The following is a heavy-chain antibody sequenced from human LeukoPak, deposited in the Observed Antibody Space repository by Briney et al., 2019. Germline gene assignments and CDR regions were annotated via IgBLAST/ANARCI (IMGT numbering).Heavy chain of an antibody. J-gene: IGHJ4*02. Sequence: GGSLRLSCAASGFSFSGYSMNWVRQAPGKGLDWVSYISSGSRTIFYADSVKGRFTISRDNAKNSLYLQVNSLRAEDTAMYYCARADMATNSPYFDYWGQGTPVTVSS. CDR2: ISSGSRTI. CDR1: GFSFSGYS. D-gene: IGHD5-24*01. CDR3: ARADMATNSPYFDY. V-gene: IGHV3-48*04.